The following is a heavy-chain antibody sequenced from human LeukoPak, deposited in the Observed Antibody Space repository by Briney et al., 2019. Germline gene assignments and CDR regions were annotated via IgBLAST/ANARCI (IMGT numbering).Heavy chain of an antibody. J-gene: IGHJ4*02. CDR1: GGSISSNNW. V-gene: IGHV4-4*02. D-gene: IGHD3-10*01. CDR2: IYHDGST. CDR3: AREQPYGSGMGG. Sequence: SETLSLTCTVSGGSISSNNWWIWVRQSPEKGLEWIGEIYHDGSTYYNPSLRSRVTISVDRSKNQVSLKLSSVTAADTAVYFCAREQPYGSGMGGWGQGTLVTVSS.